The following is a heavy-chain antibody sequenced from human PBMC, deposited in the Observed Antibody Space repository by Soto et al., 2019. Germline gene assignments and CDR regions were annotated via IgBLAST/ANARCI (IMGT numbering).Heavy chain of an antibody. Sequence: GGSLRLSCAASGFTFSSYEMNWVRQAPGKGLEWVSYISSSGSTIYYADSVKGRFTISRDNAKNSLYLQMNSLRAEDTAVYYCARGYYDSSGYFDAFDIWGQGTMVTVSS. CDR3: ARGYYDSSGYFDAFDI. J-gene: IGHJ3*02. V-gene: IGHV3-48*03. CDR2: ISSSGSTI. CDR1: GFTFSSYE. D-gene: IGHD3-22*01.